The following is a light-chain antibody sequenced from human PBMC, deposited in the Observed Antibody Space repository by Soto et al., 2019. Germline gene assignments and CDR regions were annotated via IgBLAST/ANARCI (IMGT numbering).Light chain of an antibody. Sequence: AIRMTQSPSSLSASTGDRVTITCRASQGISSYLAWYQQKPGKAPKLLIYAASTLQSGVPSRFSGSGSGTDFTLTISNLQPDDFATYYCQQYNSYSPRTFGQGTKVDIK. CDR3: QQYNSYSPRT. V-gene: IGKV1-8*01. CDR1: QGISSY. CDR2: AAS. J-gene: IGKJ1*01.